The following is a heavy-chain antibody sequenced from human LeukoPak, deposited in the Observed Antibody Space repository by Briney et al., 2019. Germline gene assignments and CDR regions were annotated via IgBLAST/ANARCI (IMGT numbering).Heavy chain of an antibody. CDR1: GASITSCY. Sequence: NPSETLSLTCAVSGASITSCYWSWVRQSAGKGLEWIGRLYTTGTTNYNRSLKSRVIMSGDSSKNQLSLTLTSVTAADTAVYHCVRDGANWEEPNDAFDTWGQGTLVTVSS. D-gene: IGHD1-26*01. J-gene: IGHJ3*02. CDR2: LYTTGTT. V-gene: IGHV4-4*07. CDR3: VRDGANWEEPNDAFDT.